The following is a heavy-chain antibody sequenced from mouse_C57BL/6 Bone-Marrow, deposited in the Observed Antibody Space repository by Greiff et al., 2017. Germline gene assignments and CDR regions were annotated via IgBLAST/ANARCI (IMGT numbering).Heavy chain of an antibody. CDR1: GFTFSRYA. D-gene: IGHD2-3*01. CDR3: ARQAIYDGYYVVDY. Sequence: EVKLVESGGGLVKPGGSLKLSCAASGFTFSRYAMSWVRQTPEKRLEWVATISDGGSYTYYTDNVKGRFTISRDNATNNLYLQMSHLTSEDTAMYYCARQAIYDGYYVVDYWGQGTTLTVSS. V-gene: IGHV5-4*03. J-gene: IGHJ2*01. CDR2: ISDGGSYT.